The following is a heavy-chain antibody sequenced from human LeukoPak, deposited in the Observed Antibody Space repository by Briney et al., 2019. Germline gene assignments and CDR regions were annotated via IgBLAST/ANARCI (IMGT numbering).Heavy chain of an antibody. CDR3: ARAKRQQLVPGNWFDP. V-gene: IGHV3-48*03. J-gene: IGHJ5*02. Sequence: GGSLRLSCAASGFTFSSYGMNWVRQAPGKGLEWVSFISSSGSTIYYADSVKGRFTISRDNTKNSLYLQMNSLRAEDTAVYYCARAKRQQLVPGNWFDPWGQGTLVTVSS. D-gene: IGHD6-13*01. CDR2: ISSSGSTI. CDR1: GFTFSSYG.